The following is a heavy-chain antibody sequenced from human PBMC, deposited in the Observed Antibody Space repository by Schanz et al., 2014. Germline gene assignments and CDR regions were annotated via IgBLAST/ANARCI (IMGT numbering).Heavy chain of an antibody. V-gene: IGHV1-2*06. D-gene: IGHD1-26*01. CDR3: ARDRDQWDGNYLDY. CDR2: ISPSSGGT. Sequence: QVQLVQSGSELKKPGASVKVSCKASGYTFTSFAMNWVRQAPGQGLEWMGRISPSSGGTNYAQNFQGRVTMTKDTSINTVYMELSTLTSDDTAVYYCARDRDQWDGNYLDYWGQGTLVTVSS. CDR1: GYTFTSFA. J-gene: IGHJ4*02.